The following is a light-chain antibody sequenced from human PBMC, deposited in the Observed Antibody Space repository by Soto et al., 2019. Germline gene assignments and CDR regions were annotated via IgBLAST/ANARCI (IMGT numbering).Light chain of an antibody. Sequence: QSVLTQPPSVSGAPGQRVTISCTGSSSNIGAGYDVHWYQQLPGTAPKVLIYGNSNRPSGVPDRFSGSKSGTSASLAITGLQAEDEAVYYCQSYDSSLSGVVFGGGTKLTVL. CDR3: QSYDSSLSGVV. J-gene: IGLJ2*01. CDR2: GNS. CDR1: SSNIGAGYD. V-gene: IGLV1-40*01.